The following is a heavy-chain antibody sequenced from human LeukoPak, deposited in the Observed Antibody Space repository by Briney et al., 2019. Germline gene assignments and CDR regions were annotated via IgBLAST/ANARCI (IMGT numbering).Heavy chain of an antibody. D-gene: IGHD3-3*01. CDR2: ITSSSSTI. Sequence: GGSLRLSCAASGFTFSSYSMNWVRQAPGKGLEWVSYITSSSSTIYYADSVKGRFTISRDNAKNSLYLQMNSLRGEDTAVYYCARGTLRSLDYWGQGTLVTVSS. J-gene: IGHJ4*02. CDR1: GFTFSSYS. V-gene: IGHV3-48*01. CDR3: ARGTLRSLDY.